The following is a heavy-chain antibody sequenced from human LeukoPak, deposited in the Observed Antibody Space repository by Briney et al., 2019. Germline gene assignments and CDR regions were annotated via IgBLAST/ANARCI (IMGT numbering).Heavy chain of an antibody. CDR1: GYTFTSYY. V-gene: IGHV1-46*01. J-gene: IGHJ4*02. D-gene: IGHD3-10*01. CDR2: INPSGGST. CDR3: ATALTITMVRGVIQSFDY. Sequence: GASVKVSCKASGYTFTSYYMHWVRQAPGQGLEWMGIINPSGGSTSYAQKFQGRVTMTRDTSTSTVYMELSSLRSEDTAVYYCATALTITMVRGVIQSFDYWGQGTLVTVSS.